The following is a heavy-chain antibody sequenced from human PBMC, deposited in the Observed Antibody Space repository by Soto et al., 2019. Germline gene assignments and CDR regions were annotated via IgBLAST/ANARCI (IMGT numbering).Heavy chain of an antibody. CDR3: AKDGPIVVVPAGFRGMDV. J-gene: IGHJ6*02. D-gene: IGHD2-2*01. V-gene: IGHV3-30*18. CDR1: GFTFSSYG. Sequence: HPGGSLRLSCAASGFTFSSYGIHWVRQAPGKGLEWVAVISYDGSNKYYADSVKGRFTISRDNSKNTLYLQMNSLRAEDTAVYYCAKDGPIVVVPAGFRGMDVWGQGTTVTVSS. CDR2: ISYDGSNK.